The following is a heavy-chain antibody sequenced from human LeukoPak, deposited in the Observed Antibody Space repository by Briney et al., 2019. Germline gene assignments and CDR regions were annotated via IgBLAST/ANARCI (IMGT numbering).Heavy chain of an antibody. V-gene: IGHV3-48*03. CDR3: AREAGSGAQTLPRWFDL. CDR1: GFSFTSYD. J-gene: IGHJ5*02. CDR2: ISSRGTTI. Sequence: GGSLRLSCAASGFSFTSYDMNWVRQAPGKGLEWGSFISSRGTTIYYPDSVRGRFTISRDNAKNTLYMQMNSLSVEDTALYYCAREAGSGAQTLPRWFDLWGQGTLVTVSS. D-gene: IGHD3-10*01.